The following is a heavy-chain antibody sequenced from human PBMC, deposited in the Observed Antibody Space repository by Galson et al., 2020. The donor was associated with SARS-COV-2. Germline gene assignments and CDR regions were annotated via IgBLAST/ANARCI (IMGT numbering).Heavy chain of an antibody. Sequence: GGSLRLSCAASGFTFSSYWMHWVRQAPGKGLVWVSRIYSEGSSTDYADSVKGRFTISGDNAKNTLYLQMNSLRAEDTAVYYCARGDMRNDYFDYWGQGTLVTVCS. D-gene: IGHD3-16*01. CDR2: IYSEGSST. J-gene: IGHJ4*02. CDR1: GFTFSSYW. V-gene: IGHV3-74*01. CDR3: ARGDMRNDYFDY.